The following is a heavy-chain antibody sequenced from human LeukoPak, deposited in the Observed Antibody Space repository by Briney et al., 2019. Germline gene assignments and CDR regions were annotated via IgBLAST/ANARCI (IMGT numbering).Heavy chain of an antibody. D-gene: IGHD1-1*01. J-gene: IGHJ3*02. CDR2: INHSGST. CDR1: GGSFSGYY. V-gene: IGHV4-34*01. CDR3: ARVQLDDAFDI. Sequence: KTSETLSLTCAVYGGSFSGYYWSWIRQPPGKGLEWIGEINHSGSTNYNPSLKSRVTISVDTSKNQFSLKLSSVTAADTAVYYCARVQLDDAFDIWGQGTMVTVSS.